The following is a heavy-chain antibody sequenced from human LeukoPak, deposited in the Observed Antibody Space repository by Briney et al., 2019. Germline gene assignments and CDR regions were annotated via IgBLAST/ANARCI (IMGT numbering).Heavy chain of an antibody. CDR1: GGSFSGFY. CDR3: ARGGLDTTRGGYFDY. CDR2: ISHSGTT. Sequence: SETLSLTCAVYGGSFSGFYWSWIRQPPGQGLEWIGEISHSGTTYFNPSLKSRVTVSVDTSKSQFSLTLSSVTAADTAVYYCARGGLDTTRGGYFDYWGQGILVTVSS. V-gene: IGHV4-34*01. J-gene: IGHJ4*02. D-gene: IGHD5-18*01.